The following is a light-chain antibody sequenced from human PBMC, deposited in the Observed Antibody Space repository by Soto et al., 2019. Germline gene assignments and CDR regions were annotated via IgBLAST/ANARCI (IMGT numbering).Light chain of an antibody. CDR1: QDISSY. Sequence: IQLTQSPSCLSASVGDSATITSRASQDISSYLAWYQQKPGKAPKLLIYLASTLHSGVPSSFSGSGSGTDFSLTISSLQPEDAATYYCQSLNRFPHSFGGGTKVDIK. J-gene: IGKJ4*01. CDR2: LAS. V-gene: IGKV1-9*01. CDR3: QSLNRFPHS.